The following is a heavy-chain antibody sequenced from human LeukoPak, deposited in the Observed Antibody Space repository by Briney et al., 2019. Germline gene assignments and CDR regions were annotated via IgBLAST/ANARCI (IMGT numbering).Heavy chain of an antibody. Sequence: SETLSLTGTVSGGSISSSSYYWGWIRQPPGKGLEWMGSIYYSGSTYYNPSLKSRVTISVDTSKNQFSLKLSSVTAADTAVYYCAIGGSSGYSLLYYFDYWGQGTLVTVSS. CDR3: AIGGSSGYSLLYYFDY. CDR2: IYYSGST. CDR1: GGSISSSSYY. V-gene: IGHV4-39*01. J-gene: IGHJ4*02. D-gene: IGHD3-22*01.